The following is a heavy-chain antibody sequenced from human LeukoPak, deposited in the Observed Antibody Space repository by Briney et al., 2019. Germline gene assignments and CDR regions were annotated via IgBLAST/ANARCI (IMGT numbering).Heavy chain of an antibody. Sequence: GSLRLSCAASGFTFSNAWMSWVRQAPGKGLEWVGYIHYSGTTNYKPSLKSRVTISVETTKNQFSLKLSSVTAADTAVYYCARHGGETLVATILHAFDIWGQGTMVTVSS. CDR1: GFTFSNAW. D-gene: IGHD5-24*01. CDR2: IHYSGTT. CDR3: ARHGGETLVATILHAFDI. J-gene: IGHJ3*02. V-gene: IGHV4-59*08.